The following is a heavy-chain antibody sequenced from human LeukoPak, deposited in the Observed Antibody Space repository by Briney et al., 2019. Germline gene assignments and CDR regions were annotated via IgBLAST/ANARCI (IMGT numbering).Heavy chain of an antibody. CDR2: ISDTGGNT. Sequence: GGSLRLSCAASGFTFSTYAMSWVRQTPERGLEWVSAISDTGGNTVYADSVKGRFTISRDNSKNTLYLQMNSLRAEDTAIYYCAKGRTNDYWGQGTLVTVSS. CDR3: AKGRTNDY. D-gene: IGHD1/OR15-1a*01. CDR1: GFTFSTYA. V-gene: IGHV3-23*01. J-gene: IGHJ4*02.